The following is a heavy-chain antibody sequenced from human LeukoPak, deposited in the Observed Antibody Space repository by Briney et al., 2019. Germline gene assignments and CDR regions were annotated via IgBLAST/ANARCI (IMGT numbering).Heavy chain of an antibody. V-gene: IGHV4-59*01. Sequence: PSETLSLTCTVSDDSITMYYLTWIRQPPGKGLEWIGYVDHTGTTKFNASLNGRVSISRDTSKNFFSLRLRSVTAADTAVYFCARGRVSSSTWYSTYYYFFYMDFWGKGTTVTVSS. D-gene: IGHD4-11*01. CDR3: ARGRVSSSTWYSTYYYFFYMDF. CDR2: VDHTGTT. CDR1: DDSITMYY. J-gene: IGHJ6*03.